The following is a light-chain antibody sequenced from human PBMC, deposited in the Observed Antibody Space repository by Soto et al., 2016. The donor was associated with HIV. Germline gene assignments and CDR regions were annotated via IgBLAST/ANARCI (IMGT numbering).Light chain of an antibody. V-gene: IGKV1-5*03. CDR1: QSISTW. J-gene: IGKJ1*01. CDR3: QQYNNYLGT. CDR2: RAS. Sequence: DIQMTQSPSTLSASVGDRVTITCRASQSISTWLAWYQQKPGKAPKLLIKRASSLESGVPSRFSGSGSGTEFTLTISSLLPDDFATYYCQQYNNYLGTFGQGTKVEIK.